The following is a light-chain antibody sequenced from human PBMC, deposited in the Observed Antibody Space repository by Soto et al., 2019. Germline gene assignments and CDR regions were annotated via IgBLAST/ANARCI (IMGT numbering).Light chain of an antibody. CDR2: DAS. Sequence: EIVLTQSPATLSLSPGERATLSCRASQSVDSYLAWYQQKPGQAPRLLIYDASNRATGIPARFSGSGSETGFTVTISSLEPEDFAVYYCQQRRSWPITFGQGTRLEIK. CDR1: QSVDSY. CDR3: QQRRSWPIT. J-gene: IGKJ5*01. V-gene: IGKV3-11*01.